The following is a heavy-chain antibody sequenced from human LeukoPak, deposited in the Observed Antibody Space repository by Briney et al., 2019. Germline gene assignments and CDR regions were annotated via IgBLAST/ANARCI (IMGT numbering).Heavy chain of an antibody. Sequence: ASVKVSCRASGYTFTSYYMHWVRQAPGQGLEWMGIINPSGGSTSYAQKFQGRVTMTRDTSTSTVYMELSSLRSEDTAVYYCARDLGRYCGSGSYFDYWGQGTLVTVSS. CDR2: INPSGGST. D-gene: IGHD3-10*01. V-gene: IGHV1-46*01. J-gene: IGHJ4*02. CDR1: GYTFTSYY. CDR3: ARDLGRYCGSGSYFDY.